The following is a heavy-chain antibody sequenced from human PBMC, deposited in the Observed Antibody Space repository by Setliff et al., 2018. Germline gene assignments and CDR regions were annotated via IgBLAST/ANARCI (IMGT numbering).Heavy chain of an antibody. D-gene: IGHD3-22*01. V-gene: IGHV4-61*01. CDR2: ISYSGAT. CDR1: GGSININNYS. J-gene: IGHJ4*02. Sequence: SETLSLTCIVSGGSININNYSWSWIRQPPGKGLQWIGYISYSGATTYNPSLKSRVTISVDTSKNQFSLNLNSVTAVDTAVYYCARYRNYFDSSGQTQYYFDHWGQGTLVTVSS. CDR3: ARYRNYFDSSGQTQYYFDH.